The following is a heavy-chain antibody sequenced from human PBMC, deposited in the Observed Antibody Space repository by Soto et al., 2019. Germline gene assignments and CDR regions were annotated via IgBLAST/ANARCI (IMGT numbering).Heavy chain of an antibody. CDR2: ISAYNGNT. Sequence: QVPLVQSGAEVKKPGASVKVSCKASGYTFTGYGVSWVRQAPGQGLEWMGWISAYNGNTNYAQKFQGRVTMTTDTSTSTVYMELRSLRSDDTAVYYCARLDMLTGYQSPLDIWGQGTMVTVSS. CDR3: ARLDMLTGYQSPLDI. J-gene: IGHJ3*02. D-gene: IGHD3-9*01. CDR1: GYTFTGYG. V-gene: IGHV1-18*04.